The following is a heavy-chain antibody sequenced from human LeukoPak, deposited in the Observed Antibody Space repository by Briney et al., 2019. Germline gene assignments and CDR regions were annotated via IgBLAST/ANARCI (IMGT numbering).Heavy chain of an antibody. D-gene: IGHD6-6*01. V-gene: IGHV3-48*01. CDR3: ARDSSVCAFDV. CDR2: INTGSTTR. Sequence: PGGSLRLSCAASGFTFSPYTMHWFRQPPGKGLEWLSYINTGSTTRYYADSVKGRFTISRDNAKNSLYLQLNSLRAEDTAVYYCARDSSVCAFDVRGQGTMVTVSS. CDR1: GFTFSPYT. J-gene: IGHJ3*01.